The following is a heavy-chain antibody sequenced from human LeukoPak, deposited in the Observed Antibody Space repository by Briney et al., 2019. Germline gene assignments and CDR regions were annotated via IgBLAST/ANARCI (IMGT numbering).Heavy chain of an antibody. CDR1: GDSVSRNSAT. D-gene: IGHD1-14*01. J-gene: IGHJ5*02. Sequence: SQTLSLTCAISGDSVSRNSATWNWIRQSPSRGLEWLGRTYYRSRWYSDYEASVKSRITINADTSKNQFSLQLNSVTPEDTAVYYCAKGGPDLRVYSDPWGQGTLVTVSS. CDR3: AKGGPDLRVYSDP. V-gene: IGHV6-1*01. CDR2: TYYRSRWYS.